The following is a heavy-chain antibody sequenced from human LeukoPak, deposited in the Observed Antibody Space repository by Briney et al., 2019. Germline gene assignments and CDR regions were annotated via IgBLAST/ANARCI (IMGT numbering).Heavy chain of an antibody. J-gene: IGHJ4*02. CDR2: IRQDGLAK. D-gene: IGHD3-22*01. CDR1: GFIFNDFW. Sequence: PGGSLRLSCAASGFIFNDFWMSWVRQAPGEGLEWVANIRQDGLAKNYVDSVKGRFTVSRDNAKNSLYLQMNSLRAEDTAVYYCARSKSGLNYYDSSGYYSDYWGQGTLVTVSS. V-gene: IGHV3-7*01. CDR3: ARSKSGLNYYDSSGYYSDY.